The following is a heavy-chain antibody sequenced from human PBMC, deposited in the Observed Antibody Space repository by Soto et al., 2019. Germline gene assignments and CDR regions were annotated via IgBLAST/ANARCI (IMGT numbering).Heavy chain of an antibody. D-gene: IGHD2-15*01. CDR1: RFSFSYYE. V-gene: IGHV3-48*03. CDR2: INSGGSVA. J-gene: IGHJ6*01. CDR3: VRDLRHSRLPCLDV. Sequence: GGSLRLSCSAPRFSFSYYEMIWVRQASGKGLEWVSYINSGGSVAYYADSAKGRFTISSNNAKHTLYRQMNGLRSEDTDVYHFVRDLRHSRLPCLDVWGEATTVPV.